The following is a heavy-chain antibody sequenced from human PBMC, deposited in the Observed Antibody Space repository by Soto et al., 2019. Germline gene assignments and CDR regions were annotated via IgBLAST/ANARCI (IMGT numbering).Heavy chain of an antibody. CDR1: GFTFSSYG. V-gene: IGHV3-30*18. D-gene: IGHD3-22*01. CDR2: ISYDGSNK. CDR3: AKDYDSSGYYYFDY. J-gene: IGHJ4*02. Sequence: QVQLVESGGGVVQPGRSLRLSCAASGFTFSSYGMHWVRQAPGKGLEWVAVISYDGSNKYYADSVKGRFTISRDNSKNTLYLQMNSLRAEDTAVYYCAKDYDSSGYYYFDYWGQGPLVTVSS.